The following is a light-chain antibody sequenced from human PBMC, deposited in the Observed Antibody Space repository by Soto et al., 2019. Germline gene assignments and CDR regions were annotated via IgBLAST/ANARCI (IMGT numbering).Light chain of an antibody. CDR2: DAS. V-gene: IGKV3-11*01. CDR1: QSVSSY. Sequence: EIVLTQSPATLSLSPGARATLSCRASQSVSSYLAWYQQKPGQAPRLLIYDASDRATGIPGRFSGSGSGTDFTLTISSLEPEDFAVYYCQQRSNWPALTFGGGTKVDIK. CDR3: QQRSNWPALT. J-gene: IGKJ4*01.